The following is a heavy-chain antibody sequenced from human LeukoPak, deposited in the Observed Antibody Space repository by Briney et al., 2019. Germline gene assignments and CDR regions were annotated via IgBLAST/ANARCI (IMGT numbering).Heavy chain of an antibody. CDR2: ISSSGSTI. J-gene: IGHJ4*02. D-gene: IGHD3-16*01. Sequence: PGGSLRLSCAASGFTFSDYYMSWIRQAPGKGLDWVSYISSSGSTIYYADSVKGRFTISRDNAKNSLYLQMNSLRAEDMGVYYCARDAAFGPDYWGQGTLVTVSS. CDR3: ARDAAFGPDY. V-gene: IGHV3-11*04. CDR1: GFTFSDYY.